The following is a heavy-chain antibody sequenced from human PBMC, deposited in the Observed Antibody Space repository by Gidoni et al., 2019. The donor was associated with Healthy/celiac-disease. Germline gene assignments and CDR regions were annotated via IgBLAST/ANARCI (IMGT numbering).Heavy chain of an antibody. Sequence: QVQLVQSGAEVKKPGASVKVSCKACGYTFTSYDINWVRQATGQGLEWMGWMNPNSGNTGYAQKFQGRVTMTRNTSISTAYMELSSLRSEDTAVYYCARGGEGFWSGYYPYYYYYGMDVWGQGTTVTVSS. D-gene: IGHD3-3*01. CDR1: GYTFTSYD. CDR3: ARGGEGFWSGYYPYYYYYGMDV. V-gene: IGHV1-8*01. CDR2: MNPNSGNT. J-gene: IGHJ6*02.